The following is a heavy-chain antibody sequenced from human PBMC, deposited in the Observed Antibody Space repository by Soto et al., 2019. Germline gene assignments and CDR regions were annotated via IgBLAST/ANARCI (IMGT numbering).Heavy chain of an antibody. CDR1: GFTFSSYG. CDR3: ARDLSLGYCTNGVCYNVGGFDY. J-gene: IGHJ4*02. Sequence: GGSLRLSCAASGFTFSSYGMHWVRQAPGKGLEWVAVIWYDGSNKYYADSVKGRFTISRDNSKNTLYLQMNSLRAEDTAVYYCARDLSLGYCTNGVCYNVGGFDYRGQGTLVTVSS. D-gene: IGHD2-8*01. V-gene: IGHV3-33*01. CDR2: IWYDGSNK.